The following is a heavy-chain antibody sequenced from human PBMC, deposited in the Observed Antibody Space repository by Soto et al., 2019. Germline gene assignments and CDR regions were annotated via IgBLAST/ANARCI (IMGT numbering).Heavy chain of an antibody. V-gene: IGHV1-69*18. J-gene: IGHJ6*02. CDR3: ARVVMTTVPASYYYGMDV. CDR2: IIPFIGTA. Sequence: QVQLVQSGAEVKKPGSSVTVSCKASGGTFSSYAISWVRQAPGQGLEWMGRIIPFIGTANYAQKFQGRVTITADESTSAAYMELTSLRSEDTAVYYGARVVMTTVPASYYYGMDVWGQGATVTVSS. D-gene: IGHD4-4*01. CDR1: GGTFSSYA.